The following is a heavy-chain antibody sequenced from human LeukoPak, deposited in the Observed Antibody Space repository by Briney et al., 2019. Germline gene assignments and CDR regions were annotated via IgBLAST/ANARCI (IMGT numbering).Heavy chain of an antibody. CDR1: GGSISSSSYY. Sequence: SETLSLTCTVSGGSISSSSYYWSWIRQPPGKGLEWIGYIYTRGSTNYNPSLKSRVTISVDTSKNQFSLKLSSVTAADTAVYYCARRSAARIFDYWGQGTLVTVSS. CDR2: IYTRGST. V-gene: IGHV4-61*05. J-gene: IGHJ4*02. CDR3: ARRSAARIFDY. D-gene: IGHD1-14*01.